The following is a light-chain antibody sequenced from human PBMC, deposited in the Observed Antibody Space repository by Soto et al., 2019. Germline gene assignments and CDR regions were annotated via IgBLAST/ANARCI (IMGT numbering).Light chain of an antibody. CDR3: LQSSSPPLT. CDR1: HDIGTS. CDR2: VAS. J-gene: IGKJ4*01. V-gene: IGKV1-16*01. Sequence: DIQLTQSPASLSASLGDRVIITCRASHDIGTSLTWFQQRPGKAPRFLISVASRLQHGVSSTFTGSGSGSDFTLTISSLQPEDVASYFCLQSSSPPLTFGGGTRLQIK.